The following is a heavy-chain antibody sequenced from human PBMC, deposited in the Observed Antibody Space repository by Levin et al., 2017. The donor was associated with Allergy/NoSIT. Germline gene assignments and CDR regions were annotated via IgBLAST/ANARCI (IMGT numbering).Heavy chain of an antibody. CDR1: GFTFRRNW. V-gene: IGHV3-7*01. CDR3: AKPTGATSLDS. CDR2: INEDGSVK. D-gene: IGHD1-26*01. Sequence: GGSLRLSCAASGFTFRRNWMTWVRQAPGKGLEWVANINEDGSVKYYVESVEGRFTISRDNAKNSVFLQMNSLRAEDTAVYYCAKPTGATSLDSWGQGTLLTVSS. J-gene: IGHJ4*02.